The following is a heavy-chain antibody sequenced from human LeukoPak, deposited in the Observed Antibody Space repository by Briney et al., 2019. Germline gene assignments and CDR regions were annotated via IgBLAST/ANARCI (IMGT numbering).Heavy chain of an antibody. J-gene: IGHJ3*01. V-gene: IGHV3-23*01. D-gene: IGHD3-16*02. CDR3: ARDIELST. CDR2: ISFSDGNT. CDR1: GFTFSDSA. Sequence: GGSLRLSCAASGFTFSDSAMSWVRQAPGKGLEWVSLISFSDGNTYYADSVKGRFTISRDNSKDTVYLQMNSLRAEDTAIYYCARDIELSTWGLGTMVTVSS.